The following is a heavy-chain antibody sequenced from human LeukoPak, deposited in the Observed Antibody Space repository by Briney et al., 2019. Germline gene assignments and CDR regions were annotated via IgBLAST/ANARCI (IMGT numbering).Heavy chain of an antibody. Sequence: SETLSLTCTVSGGSINSYYWSWIRQPPGKGLEWIGYIYYSETINYNPSLTSRVITSLDTSKNQVSLKLTSVTAADTAVYYCVRVGGASSILSAFDIWGQGAMVTVSS. V-gene: IGHV4-59*01. CDR3: VRVGGASSILSAFDI. CDR1: GGSINSYY. CDR2: IYYSETI. D-gene: IGHD6-6*01. J-gene: IGHJ3*02.